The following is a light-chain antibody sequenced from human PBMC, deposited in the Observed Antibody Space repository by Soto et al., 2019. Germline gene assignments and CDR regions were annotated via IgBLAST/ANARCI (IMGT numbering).Light chain of an antibody. CDR2: DAS. J-gene: IGKJ1*01. CDR1: QSISKW. V-gene: IGKV1-5*01. Sequence: IQMTQSPSTLSASLGDRVTITCRASQSISKWLAWHQQKPGKAPNLLIYDASTLNTGVPSRFSGSGSGTDFTLTISRLEPEDFAVYYCQQYGSSSWTFGQGTKVDIK. CDR3: QQYGSSSWT.